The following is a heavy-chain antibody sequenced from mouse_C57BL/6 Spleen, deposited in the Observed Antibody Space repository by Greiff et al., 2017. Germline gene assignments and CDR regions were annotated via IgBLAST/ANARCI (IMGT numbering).Heavy chain of an antibody. Sequence: QVQLQQPGAELVMPGASVKLSCKASGYTFTSYWMHWVKQRPGQGLEWIGEIDPSDSYTNYNYKIKGKSTLTVDKSSSTAYMQLSSLTSEDSAGYYCARCGDLYYFDYWGQGTTLTVSS. CDR2: IDPSDSYT. CDR1: GYTFTSYW. CDR3: ARCGDLYYFDY. V-gene: IGHV1-69*01. J-gene: IGHJ2*01.